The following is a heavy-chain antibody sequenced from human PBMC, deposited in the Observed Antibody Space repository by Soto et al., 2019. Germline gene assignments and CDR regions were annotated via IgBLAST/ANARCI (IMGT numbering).Heavy chain of an antibody. CDR2: FDPEDGET. Sequence: GASVKVSCKVSGYTLTELSMHWVRQAPGKGLEWMGGFDPEDGETIYAQKFQGRVTMTEDTSTDTAYMELSSLRSEDTAVYYCATGGAYYYDSSGYHLYWGQGTLVTVSS. D-gene: IGHD3-22*01. CDR1: GYTLTELS. CDR3: ATGGAYYYDSSGYHLY. J-gene: IGHJ4*02. V-gene: IGHV1-24*01.